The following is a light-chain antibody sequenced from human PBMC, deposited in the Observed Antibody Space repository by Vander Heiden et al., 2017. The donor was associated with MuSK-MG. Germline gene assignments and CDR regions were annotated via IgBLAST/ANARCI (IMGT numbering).Light chain of an antibody. V-gene: IGKV1-39*01. J-gene: IGKJ4*01. CDR2: AAS. CDR3: QQSYGTSSLT. CDR1: QSISSY. Sequence: DIQMTQSPSSLSASVGDRVTITCRASQSISSYLNWYQQKPGKAPKLLIYAASSLQSGVPSRFSGITSDTDFTLPICSLQPDDFATYYCQQSYGTSSLTFGGGTKVEIK.